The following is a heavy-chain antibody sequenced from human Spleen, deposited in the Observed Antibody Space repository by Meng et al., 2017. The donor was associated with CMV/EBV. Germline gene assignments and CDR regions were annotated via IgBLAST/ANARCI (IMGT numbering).Heavy chain of an antibody. V-gene: IGHV4-39*07. J-gene: IGHJ4*02. CDR3: ANGGFDSTSWGARSPPHY. CDR2: IYYSGST. Sequence: SETLSLTCTVSGGSVSSSSYYWGWIRQPPGKGLEWIGSIYYSGSTYYNVSLKSRVTISVDTSKNQFSLKLNSVTAADTAVYYCANGGFDSTSWGARSPPHYWGQGTLVTVSS. CDR1: GGSVSSSSYY. D-gene: IGHD2-15*01.